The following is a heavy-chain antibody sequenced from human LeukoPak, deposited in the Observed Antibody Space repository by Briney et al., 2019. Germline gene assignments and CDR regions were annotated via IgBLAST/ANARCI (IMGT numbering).Heavy chain of an antibody. CDR2: ISGSGGST. D-gene: IGHD6-19*01. Sequence: GGSLRLSCAVSGLTFSNAWLTWVRQAPGKGLEWVSAISGSGGSTYYADSVKGRFTISRDNSKNTLYLQMNSLRAEDTAVYYCAKVGWQWNFDYWGQGTLVTVSS. CDR3: AKVGWQWNFDY. J-gene: IGHJ4*02. V-gene: IGHV3-23*01. CDR1: GLTFSNAW.